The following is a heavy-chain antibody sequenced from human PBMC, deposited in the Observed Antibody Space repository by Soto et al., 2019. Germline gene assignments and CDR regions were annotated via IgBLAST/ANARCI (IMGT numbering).Heavy chain of an antibody. J-gene: IGHJ4*02. D-gene: IGHD1-26*01. Sequence: QVQLGQSGAEVKKPGASVNVSCKASGYTFTVYFMHWVRQAPGQGLEWMGWINPKSGGTMYPQKFQGRVTMTWDTSISTAYMALPRLRSEDTAVYYCARDLAKVGGSAGFDYWGQGTLVTVSS. CDR2: INPKSGGT. CDR3: ARDLAKVGGSAGFDY. CDR1: GYTFTVYF. V-gene: IGHV1-2*02.